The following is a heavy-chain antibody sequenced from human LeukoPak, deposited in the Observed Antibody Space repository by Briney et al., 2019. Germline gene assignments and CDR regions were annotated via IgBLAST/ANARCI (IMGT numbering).Heavy chain of an antibody. CDR3: ARDNPSDYYDAG. Sequence: PGGSLRLSCAASGFTFSSYGMHWVRQAPGKGLEWEAVIWYDGSNKYYADSVRGRFTISRDNSKNTLYLQMNSLRAEDTAVYYCARDNPSDYYDAGWGQGTLVTVSS. V-gene: IGHV3-33*01. D-gene: IGHD3-22*01. CDR1: GFTFSSYG. J-gene: IGHJ4*02. CDR2: IWYDGSNK.